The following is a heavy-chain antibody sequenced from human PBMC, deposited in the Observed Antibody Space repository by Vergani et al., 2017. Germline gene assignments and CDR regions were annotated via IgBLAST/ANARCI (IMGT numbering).Heavy chain of an antibody. CDR3: ATGGFRMVTAPSSSKRPSYWYFDL. D-gene: IGHD2-21*02. Sequence: QVQLQESGPGLLKPSQTLSLTCTVSGASVSRGTYYWTWIRQPAGKKLEWIVRMYTSGHTIYNPSLKSRVTISVDTSKNQFSLKLSSVTAADTAVYYCATGGFRMVTAPSSSKRPSYWYFDLWGRGTLVTVSS. V-gene: IGHV4-61*02. CDR2: MYTSGHT. J-gene: IGHJ2*01. CDR1: GASVSRGTYY.